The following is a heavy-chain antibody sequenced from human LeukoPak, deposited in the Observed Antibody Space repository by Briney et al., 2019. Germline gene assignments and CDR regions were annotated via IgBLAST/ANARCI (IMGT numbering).Heavy chain of an antibody. V-gene: IGHV3-48*03. CDR2: ISSSGSTK. CDR1: GFTFSTYE. J-gene: IGHJ4*02. D-gene: IGHD3-22*01. CDR3: AREGYYDSSGYLGVFDY. Sequence: GGSLRLSCAASGFTFSTYEMNWVRQAPGKGLEWVSYISSSGSTKYYADSVKGRFTISRDNAKNSLYLQMNSLRAEDTAVYYCAREGYYDSSGYLGVFDYWGQGTLVTVSS.